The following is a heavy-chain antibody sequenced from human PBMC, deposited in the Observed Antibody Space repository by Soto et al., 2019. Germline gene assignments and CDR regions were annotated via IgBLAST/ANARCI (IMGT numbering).Heavy chain of an antibody. V-gene: IGHV3-23*01. CDR2: ISGSGGST. Sequence: GGSLRLSCAASGFTFSSYAMSWVRQAPGKGLEWVSAISGSGGSTYYADSVKGRFTISRDNSKNTLYLQMSSLRAEDTAVYYSARVHSSSYHYFDYGAQGTLVTVSS. CDR1: GFTFSSYA. CDR3: ARVHSSSYHYFDY. D-gene: IGHD6-13*01. J-gene: IGHJ4*02.